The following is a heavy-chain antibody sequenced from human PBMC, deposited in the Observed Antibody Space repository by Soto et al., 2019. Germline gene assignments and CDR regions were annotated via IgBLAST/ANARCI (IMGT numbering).Heavy chain of an antibody. Sequence: EVQLLESGGGLVQPGGSLRLSCAASGFTFSSYAMSWVRQAPGKGLEWVSAISGSGGSTYYADSVKGRFTISRDNSKNTLYLQRNSLRAEDTAVYYCAKGGRYDYIWGSYRPGNSWGQGTLVTVSS. CDR1: GFTFSSYA. CDR2: ISGSGGST. J-gene: IGHJ4*02. CDR3: AKGGRYDYIWGSYRPGNS. D-gene: IGHD3-16*02. V-gene: IGHV3-23*01.